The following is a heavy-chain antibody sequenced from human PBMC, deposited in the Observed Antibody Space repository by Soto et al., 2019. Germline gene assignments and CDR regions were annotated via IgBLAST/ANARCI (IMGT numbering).Heavy chain of an antibody. CDR3: ATSRLYDGSYYFDF. D-gene: IGHD1-26*01. CDR1: GGTFSSYA. CDR2: IIPFFGAP. J-gene: IGHJ4*02. V-gene: IGHV1-69*01. Sequence: QVHLVQSGAEVKKPGSSVKVACKDSGGTFSSYAVNWVRQAPGQGLEWMGGIIPFFGAPNYAQKFQGRVTITADESTSTVYMEVSSLTSEDTAVYYCATSRLYDGSYYFDFWGQGTLVTVSS.